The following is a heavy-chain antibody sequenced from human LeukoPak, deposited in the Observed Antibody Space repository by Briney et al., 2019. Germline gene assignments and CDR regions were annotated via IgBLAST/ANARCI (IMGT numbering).Heavy chain of an antibody. Sequence: ASVKISCRASGYTFTSYYIYWVRQAPGQGLEWVGIINPSDDSSNYAQKFQGRVTMTRDTSTSTVYMDLSSLRSEDTAVYYCARLGPSHFFDYWGQGTLVTVSS. J-gene: IGHJ4*02. CDR2: INPSDDSS. CDR1: GYTFTSYY. CDR3: ARLGPSHFFDY. V-gene: IGHV1-46*01. D-gene: IGHD3-16*01.